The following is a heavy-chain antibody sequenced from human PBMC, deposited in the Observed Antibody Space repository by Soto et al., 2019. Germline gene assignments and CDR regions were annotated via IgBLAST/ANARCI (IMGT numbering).Heavy chain of an antibody. J-gene: IGHJ4*02. CDR2: INHSGST. CDR1: GGSFSGYY. D-gene: IGHD3-9*01. Sequence: QVQLQQWGAGLLKPSETLSLTCAVYGGSFSGYYWSWIRQPPGKGLEWIGEINHSGSTNYNPSLKRRVTISVDTSKNQFSLKLCSVTGADTAVYYCARDRVPLSGYDYWGQGTLVTVSS. CDR3: ARDRVPLSGYDY. V-gene: IGHV4-34*01.